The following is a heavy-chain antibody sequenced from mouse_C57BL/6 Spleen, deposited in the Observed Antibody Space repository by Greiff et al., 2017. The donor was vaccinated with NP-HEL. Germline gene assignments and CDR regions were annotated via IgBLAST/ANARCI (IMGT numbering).Heavy chain of an antibody. V-gene: IGHV1-55*01. J-gene: IGHJ4*01. CDR1: GYTFTSYW. CDR2: IYPGSGST. Sequence: VQLQQPGAELVKPGASVKMSCKASGYTFTSYWITWVKQRPGQGLEWIGDIYPGSGSTNYNEKFKSKATLTVDTSSSTAYMQLSSLTSEDSAVYYCAREGSYYSNYDGYYAMDYWGQGTSVTVSS. D-gene: IGHD2-5*01. CDR3: AREGSYYSNYDGYYAMDY.